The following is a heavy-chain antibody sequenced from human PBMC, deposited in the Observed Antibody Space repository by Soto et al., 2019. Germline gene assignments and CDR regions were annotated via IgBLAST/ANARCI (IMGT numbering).Heavy chain of an antibody. CDR2: SRNIDHRYST. Sequence: EVQLVESGGDLVQPGGSLRLSCAVSGFTFSDHYMDWVRQAPGKGLEWVARSRNIDHRYSTEYGGSVKGRFTISRDVSKNSLYLKMNSLRTEDTAIYYCVRGYNSLDVWGRGTMVTVSS. D-gene: IGHD1-1*01. V-gene: IGHV3-72*01. J-gene: IGHJ3*01. CDR3: VRGYNSLDV. CDR1: GFTFSDHY.